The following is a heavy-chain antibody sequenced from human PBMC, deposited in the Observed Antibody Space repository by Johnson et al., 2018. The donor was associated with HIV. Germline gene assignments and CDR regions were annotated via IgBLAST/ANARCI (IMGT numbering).Heavy chain of an antibody. D-gene: IGHD1-7*01. J-gene: IGHJ3*02. V-gene: IGHV3-66*01. CDR2: IYSGGST. Sequence: VQLVESGGIVVQPGGSLRLSCAASGFTFDDFGMGWVRQAPGKGLEWVSVIYSGGSTYYADSVKGRFTISRDNSKNTLYLQMNSLRAEDTAVYYCARERSGTIAFDIWGQGTMVTVSS. CDR3: ARERSGTIAFDI. CDR1: GFTFDDFG.